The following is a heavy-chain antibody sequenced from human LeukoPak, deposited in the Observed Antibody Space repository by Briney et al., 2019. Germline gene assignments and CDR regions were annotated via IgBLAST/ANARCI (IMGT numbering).Heavy chain of an antibody. CDR2: ISASGGST. V-gene: IGHV3-23*01. J-gene: IGHJ2*01. D-gene: IGHD3-3*01. CDR3: AKISLYDFWSGYYKPYWYFDL. CDR1: GFTFSSYA. Sequence: GGSLRLSCAASGFTFSSYAMSWVRQAPEKGLEWVSAISASGGSTNNADSVKGRFTISRDNSKSILYLQMNSLRAEDTAVYYCAKISLYDFWSGYYKPYWYFDLWGRGTLVTVSS.